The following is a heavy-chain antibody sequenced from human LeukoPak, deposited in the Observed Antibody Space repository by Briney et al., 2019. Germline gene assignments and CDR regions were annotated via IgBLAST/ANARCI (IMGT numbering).Heavy chain of an antibody. CDR2: ISAYNGNT. CDR1: GYTFTSYG. J-gene: IGHJ5*02. V-gene: IGHV1-18*01. Sequence: ASVKVSCKASGYTFTSYGISWVRQAPGQGLEWMGWISAYNGNTNYAQKLQGRVTMTTDTSTSTAYMELSRLRSDDTAVYYCARDPSSGWYLKGWFDPWGQGTLVTVSS. CDR3: ARDPSSGWYLKGWFDP. D-gene: IGHD6-19*01.